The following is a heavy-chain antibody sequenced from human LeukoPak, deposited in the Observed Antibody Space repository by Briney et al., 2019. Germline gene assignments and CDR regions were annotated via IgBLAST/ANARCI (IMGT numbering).Heavy chain of an antibody. CDR2: IYTSGST. D-gene: IGHD6-19*01. CDR3: ASANPSPGYQWLTSGGYYFDY. CDR1: GGSISSGGYY. Sequence: PSETLSLTCTVSGGSISSGGYYWSWIRQPAGKGLEWIGRIYTSGSTNYNPSLKSRVTMSVDTSKNQFSLKLSSVTAADTAVYYCASANPSPGYQWLTSGGYYFDYWGQGTLVTVSS. J-gene: IGHJ4*02. V-gene: IGHV4-61*02.